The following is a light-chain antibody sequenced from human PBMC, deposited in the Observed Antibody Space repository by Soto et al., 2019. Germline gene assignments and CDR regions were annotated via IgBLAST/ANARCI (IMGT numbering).Light chain of an antibody. CDR1: SSNIGNNY. V-gene: IGLV1-51*01. J-gene: IGLJ1*01. CDR3: GTWDSSLNTKV. Sequence: QSVLTQPPSVSAAPGQKVTISCSGSSSNIGNNYVAWYQQLPGTAPKLLIYDNNKRPSGIPDRFSGSKSGTSATLGITGLQNGDEADYYCGTWDSSLNTKVFGTGTKVTVL. CDR2: DNN.